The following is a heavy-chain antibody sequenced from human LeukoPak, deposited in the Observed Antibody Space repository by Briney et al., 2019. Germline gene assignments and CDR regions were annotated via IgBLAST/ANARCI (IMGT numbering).Heavy chain of an antibody. Sequence: SVKVSCKASGFTFTSSAVQWVRQARGQRLEWIGWIVVGSGNTNYAQKFQERVTITRDMSTSTAYMELSSLRSEDTAVYYCAAVGGETSTVTTIYYYYMDVWGKGTTVTVSS. CDR2: IVVGSGNT. V-gene: IGHV1-58*01. D-gene: IGHD4-17*01. J-gene: IGHJ6*03. CDR3: AAVGGETSTVTTIYYYYMDV. CDR1: GFTFTSSA.